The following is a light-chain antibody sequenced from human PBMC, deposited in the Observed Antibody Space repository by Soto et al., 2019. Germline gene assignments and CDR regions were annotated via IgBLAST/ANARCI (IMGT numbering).Light chain of an antibody. Sequence: ETVMTQSPATLCVSPGERATLSCRASQSVSSNLAWYQQKPGQAPRLLIYGASTRATGIPARFSGSGSGTEFTLTISSLQSEDFAVYYCQQYKNWPPITFGQGTRLEI. CDR2: GAS. CDR3: QQYKNWPPIT. V-gene: IGKV3-15*01. CDR1: QSVSSN. J-gene: IGKJ5*01.